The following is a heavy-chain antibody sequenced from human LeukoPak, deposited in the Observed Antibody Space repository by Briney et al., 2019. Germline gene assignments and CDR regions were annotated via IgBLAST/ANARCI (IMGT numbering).Heavy chain of an antibody. Sequence: GGSLRLSCAASGFTFSSYAMSWVRQAPGKGLEWVSAISGSGGSTYYADSVKGRFTISRDNSKNTLYPQMNSLRAEDTAVYYCARDSAAVIDYWGQGTLVTVSS. D-gene: IGHD6-13*01. CDR1: GFTFSSYA. J-gene: IGHJ4*02. V-gene: IGHV3-23*01. CDR3: ARDSAAVIDY. CDR2: ISGSGGST.